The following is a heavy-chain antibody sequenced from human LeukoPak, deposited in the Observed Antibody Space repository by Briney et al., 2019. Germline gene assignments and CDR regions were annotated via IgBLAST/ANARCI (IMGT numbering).Heavy chain of an antibody. V-gene: IGHV3-11*01. Sequence: PGRSLRLSCAASGFTFSDYYMNWIRLAPGKGLEWVAHISSAGNTAYYADSVNGRFTISRDNVKESLYLQMNSLRAEDTAVYYCTRGVFSDLWGQGTLVTVSS. CDR2: ISSAGNTA. J-gene: IGHJ4*02. D-gene: IGHD2/OR15-2a*01. CDR1: GFTFSDYY. CDR3: TRGVFSDL.